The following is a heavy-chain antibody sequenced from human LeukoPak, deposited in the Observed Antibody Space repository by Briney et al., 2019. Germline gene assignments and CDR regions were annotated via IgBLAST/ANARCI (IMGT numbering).Heavy chain of an antibody. CDR2: ISYDGSNK. J-gene: IGHJ4*02. Sequence: GRFLRLSCAASGFTFSSYGMHWVRQAPGKGLEGVAVISYDGSNKYYADSVKGRFTISRDNSKNTLYLQMNSLRAEDTAVYYCAKEGAAGATHFDYWGQGTLVTVSS. V-gene: IGHV3-30*18. D-gene: IGHD1-26*01. CDR1: GFTFSSYG. CDR3: AKEGAAGATHFDY.